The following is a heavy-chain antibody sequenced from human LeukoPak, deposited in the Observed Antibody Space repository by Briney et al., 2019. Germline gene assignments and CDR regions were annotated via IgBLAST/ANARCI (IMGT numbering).Heavy chain of an antibody. V-gene: IGHV3-30*18. J-gene: IGHJ4*02. Sequence: GGSLRLSCAASGFTFSDYSMNWVRQAPGKGLEWVAVISYDGSNKYYADSVKGRFTISRDNSKNTLYLQMNSLRAEDAAVYYCAKAGFIVVVPAAYVDYWGQGTLVTVSS. CDR3: AKAGFIVVVPAAYVDY. CDR2: ISYDGSNK. CDR1: GFTFSDYS. D-gene: IGHD2-2*01.